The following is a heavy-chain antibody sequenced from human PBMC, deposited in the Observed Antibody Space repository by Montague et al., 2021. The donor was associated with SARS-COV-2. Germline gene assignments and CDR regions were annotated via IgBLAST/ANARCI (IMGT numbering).Heavy chain of an antibody. J-gene: IGHJ4*02. V-gene: IGHV3-21*01. CDR1: GFSFDTYS. CDR3: VRDGPERSYVVLSGIQFDS. Sequence: SLRLSCAASGFSFDTYSMNWVRQVPGKGLEWVSSISPRSRYIYYRDSVKGRFTISRDNAKNSLYLQMNSLRAEDTGLYYRVRDGPERSYVVLSGIQFDSWGQGTLVTVSS. CDR2: ISPRSRYI. D-gene: IGHD2-21*01.